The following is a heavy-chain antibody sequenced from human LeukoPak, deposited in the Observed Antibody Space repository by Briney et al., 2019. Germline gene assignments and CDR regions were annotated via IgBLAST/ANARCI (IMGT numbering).Heavy chain of an antibody. J-gene: IGHJ4*02. D-gene: IGHD6-19*01. CDR3: ARGRAVTGSTVIDY. CDR2: TSSDLNVK. V-gene: IGHV3-30-3*01. Sequence: RAGGSLRLSCAASGFTFRNYVIHWVRQAPGKGLEWVAVTSSDLNVKLYADSVKGRFTISRDNSRSTLYLQMNSLRPEDTAVFHCARGRAVTGSTVIDYWGQGTLVTVSS. CDR1: GFTFRNYV.